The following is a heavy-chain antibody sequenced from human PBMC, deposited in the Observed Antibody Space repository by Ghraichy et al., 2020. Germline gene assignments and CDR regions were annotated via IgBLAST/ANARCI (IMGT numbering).Heavy chain of an antibody. CDR2: INPNSGGT. CDR3: ARVGEVYDAFDI. J-gene: IGHJ3*02. CDR1: GYTFTGYY. V-gene: IGHV1-2*02. Sequence: ASVKVSCKASGYTFTGYYMHWVRQAPGQGLEWMGWINPNSGGTNYAQKFQGRVTMTRDTSISTAYMELSRLRSDETAVYYCARVGEVYDAFDIWGQGTMVTVSS.